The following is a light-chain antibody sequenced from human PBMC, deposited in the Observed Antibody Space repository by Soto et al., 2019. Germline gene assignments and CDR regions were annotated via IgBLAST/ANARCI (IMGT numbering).Light chain of an antibody. CDR1: QSVNTY. Sequence: EIVLTQSPATLSLSPGERATLSCRASQSVNTYLAWYQQKPGQAPRLLIYDASSRATGLPARFSGSGSGTDFTLTSSRLDPDDFAVYYCQHRSNWLFTFGPGTKVDIK. J-gene: IGKJ3*01. V-gene: IGKV3-11*01. CDR3: QHRSNWLFT. CDR2: DAS.